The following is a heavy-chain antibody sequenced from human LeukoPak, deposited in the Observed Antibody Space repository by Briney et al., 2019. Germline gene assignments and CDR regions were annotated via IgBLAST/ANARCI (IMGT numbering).Heavy chain of an antibody. V-gene: IGHV3-23*01. Sequence: PGGSLRLSCAASGFTFSSYAMSWVRQAPGKGLEWVSAISGSGGSTYYADSVKGRFTISRDNSKNTLYLQMNSLRAEDTAVYYCAKGRVTTDFRGSQPWGQGTLVTVSP. CDR2: ISGSGGST. J-gene: IGHJ1*01. D-gene: IGHD4-17*01. CDR1: GFTFSSYA. CDR3: AKGRVTTDFRGSQP.